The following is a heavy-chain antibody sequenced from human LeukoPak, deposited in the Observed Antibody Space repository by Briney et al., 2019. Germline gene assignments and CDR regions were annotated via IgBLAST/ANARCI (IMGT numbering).Heavy chain of an antibody. CDR1: GGTFSSYA. Sequence: SVKVSCKASGGTFSSYAISWVRQAPGQGLEWMGGIIPIFGTANYAQKFQGRVTITTDESTSTAYMELSSLRSEDTAVYYCARGVAVAGDGGFDPWGQGTLVTVSS. V-gene: IGHV1-69*05. CDR3: ARGVAVAGDGGFDP. CDR2: IIPIFGTA. J-gene: IGHJ5*02. D-gene: IGHD6-13*01.